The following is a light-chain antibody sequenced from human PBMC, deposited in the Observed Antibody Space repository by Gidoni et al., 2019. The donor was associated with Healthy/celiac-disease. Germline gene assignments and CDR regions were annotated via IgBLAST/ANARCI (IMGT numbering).Light chain of an antibody. CDR2: GNT. CDR1: SSNIGAGYD. J-gene: IGLJ1*01. Sequence: QSVLTQPPSVSGAPGQRVTISCTGSSSNIGAGYDVHWYRQLPGAAPKLLIYGNTNRPSGVPDRFSGSKSGTSASLAITGLQAEDEADYYCQSYDSSLSAPYVFGTGTTVTVL. V-gene: IGLV1-40*01. CDR3: QSYDSSLSAPYV.